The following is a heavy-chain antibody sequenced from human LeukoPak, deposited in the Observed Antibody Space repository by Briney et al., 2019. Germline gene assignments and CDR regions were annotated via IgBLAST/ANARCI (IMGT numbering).Heavy chain of an antibody. J-gene: IGHJ4*02. V-gene: IGHV1-18*01. CDR3: ARDLGIAAAGTFDY. CDR1: GYTFTSYG. Sequence: GASVKVSCKASGYTFTSYGISWVRQAPGQGLEWMGWISAYNGNTNYAQKLQGRVTMTTDTPTSTAYMELRSLRSDDTAVYYCARDLGIAAAGTFDYWGQGTLVTVSS. D-gene: IGHD6-13*01. CDR2: ISAYNGNT.